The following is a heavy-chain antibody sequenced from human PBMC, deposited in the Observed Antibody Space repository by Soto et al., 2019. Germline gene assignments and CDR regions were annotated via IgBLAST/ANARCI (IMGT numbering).Heavy chain of an antibody. V-gene: IGHV3-48*01. Sequence: EVQLVESGGGLVQPGGSVRLSCAASGFTFSSYNMNWVRQAPGKGLEWISDISLSSSTIFYADSVKGRFTISRDNAKNSLYLQMNSLRAEDTAVYYCARDSRNYYYYMDVWGKWTTVTVSS. CDR3: ARDSRNYYYYMDV. J-gene: IGHJ6*03. CDR2: ISLSSSTI. CDR1: GFTFSSYN.